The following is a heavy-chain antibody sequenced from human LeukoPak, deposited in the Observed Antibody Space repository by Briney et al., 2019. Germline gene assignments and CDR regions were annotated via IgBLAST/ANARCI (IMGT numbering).Heavy chain of an antibody. J-gene: IGHJ6*02. V-gene: IGHV7-4-1*02. D-gene: IGHD6-13*01. CDR1: GYTFTSYA. Sequence: GASVKVSCKASGYTFTSYAMNWVRQAPGQGLGWMGWINTNTGNPTYAQGFTGRFVFSLDTSVSTAYLQISSLKAEDTAVYYCARDLGSSSWFNTYYYGMDVWGQGTTVTVSS. CDR3: ARDLGSSSWFNTYYYGMDV. CDR2: INTNTGNP.